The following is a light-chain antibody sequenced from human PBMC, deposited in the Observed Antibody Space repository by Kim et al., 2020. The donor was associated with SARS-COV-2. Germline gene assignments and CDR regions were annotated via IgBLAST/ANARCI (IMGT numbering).Light chain of an antibody. V-gene: IGLV3-1*01. J-gene: IGLJ2*01. CDR1: KLGDEY. Sequence: SYELTQPPSVSMSPGQTASITCSGDKLGDEYACWYQQKPGQSPVLVIYQDSKRPSGIPERFSGSNSGNTATLTISGTQAMDEADYYCQAWDSSIVVFGGGTQLTVL. CDR3: QAWDSSIVV. CDR2: QDS.